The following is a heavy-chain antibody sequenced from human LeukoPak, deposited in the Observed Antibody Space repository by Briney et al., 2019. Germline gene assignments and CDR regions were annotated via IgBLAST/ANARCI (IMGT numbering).Heavy chain of an antibody. Sequence: GESLKISCKGSGYSFTSYWIGWVRQMPGKGLEWMGIIYPGDSDTRYSPSFQGQVTISADKSISTAYLQWSSLKASDSAIYYCARPYDYSGYNAFDIWGQGTVVTVSS. CDR2: IYPGDSDT. J-gene: IGHJ3*02. V-gene: IGHV5-51*01. CDR3: ARPYDYSGYNAFDI. CDR1: GYSFTSYW. D-gene: IGHD5-12*01.